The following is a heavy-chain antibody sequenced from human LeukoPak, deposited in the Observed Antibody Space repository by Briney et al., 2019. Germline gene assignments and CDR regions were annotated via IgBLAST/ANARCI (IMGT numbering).Heavy chain of an antibody. CDR2: ISHSGST. D-gene: IGHD2-15*01. J-gene: IGHJ2*01. V-gene: IGHV4-4*02. Sequence: SGPLSLTCAVSGDTITNRNRWNWVRQPPGKGLEWIGEISHSGSTNYNPSLKSRVTISVDKSKNEFSLNLSSVTAADTAVYYCARDSPAYCSGGNCYNWYFDLRGRGTLVSVSS. CDR3: ARDSPAYCSGGNCYNWYFDL. CDR1: GDTITNRNR.